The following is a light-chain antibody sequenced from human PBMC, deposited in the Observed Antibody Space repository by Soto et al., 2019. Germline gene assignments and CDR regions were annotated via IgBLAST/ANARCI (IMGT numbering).Light chain of an antibody. V-gene: IGKV3-15*01. Sequence: EIVMTQSPATLSVSPGERATLSCRASQSVSSNLAWYQQKPGQAPRLLIYGASTRATGIPARFSGSGSGTEFTLTISRLQSEDLAFYYCQQYNSWPPLTFGGGTKVEIK. CDR2: GAS. J-gene: IGKJ4*01. CDR1: QSVSSN. CDR3: QQYNSWPPLT.